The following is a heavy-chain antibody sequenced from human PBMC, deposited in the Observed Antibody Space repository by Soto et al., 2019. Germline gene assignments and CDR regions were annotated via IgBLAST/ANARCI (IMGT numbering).Heavy chain of an antibody. CDR1: GFTFSDYY. CDR3: ARDLPITAMASYYYYYGMDV. CDR2: ISSSGSTI. V-gene: IGHV3-11*01. J-gene: IGHJ6*02. Sequence: GGSLRLSCAASGFTFSDYYMSWIRQAPGKGLEWVSYISSSGSTIYYADSVKGRFTISRDNAKNSLYLQMNSLRAEDTAVYYCARDLPITAMASYYYYYGMDVWGQRTTVTVSS. D-gene: IGHD5-18*01.